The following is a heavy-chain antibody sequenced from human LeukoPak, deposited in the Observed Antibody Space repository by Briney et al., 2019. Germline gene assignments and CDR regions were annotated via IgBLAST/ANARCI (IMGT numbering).Heavy chain of an antibody. CDR1: GFTFRIYG. D-gene: IGHD6-13*01. V-gene: IGHV3-23*01. Sequence: GGSLRLSCVASGFTFRIYGMAWVRQAPGKGLEWVSTFSGSDTSRTYYSDSVKGRFTISRDNSKNTVHLQMSNLRPEDTAVYFCARGIGSSWLGQYFDAWGRGTVVSVSS. J-gene: IGHJ4*02. CDR3: ARGIGSSWLGQYFDA. CDR2: FSGSDTSRT.